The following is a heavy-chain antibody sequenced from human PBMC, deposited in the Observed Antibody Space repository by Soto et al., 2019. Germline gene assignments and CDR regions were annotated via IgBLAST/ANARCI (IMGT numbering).Heavy chain of an antibody. V-gene: IGHV3-30*09. CDR2: ISHVGSNK. CDR1: GFTFSDYV. Sequence: QVQLVESGGGVVQPGRSLRLSCVASGFTFSDYVMHWVRQVPGKGLEWVAAISHVGSNKFHADSLKGRFAISRDNSKNMLYLQMNSLRSEDTALYSCARREEGASSELVDYWGQGTLVTVSS. D-gene: IGHD1-26*01. CDR3: ARREEGASSELVDY. J-gene: IGHJ4*02.